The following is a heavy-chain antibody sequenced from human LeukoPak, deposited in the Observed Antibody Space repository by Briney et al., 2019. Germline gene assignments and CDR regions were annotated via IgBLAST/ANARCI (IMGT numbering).Heavy chain of an antibody. V-gene: IGHV1-69*13. CDR2: IIPIFGTA. CDR3: ARDGIVGATLFDY. CDR1: GGTFSSYA. D-gene: IGHD1-26*01. Sequence: SVTVSCKASGGTFSSYAISWVRQAPGQGLEWMGGIIPIFGTANYAQKFQGRVTITADESTSTAYMELSSLRSEDTAVYYCARDGIVGATLFDYWGQGTLVTVSS. J-gene: IGHJ4*02.